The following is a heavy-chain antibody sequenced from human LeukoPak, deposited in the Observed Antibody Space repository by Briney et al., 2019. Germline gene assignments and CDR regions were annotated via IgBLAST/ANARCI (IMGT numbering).Heavy chain of an antibody. CDR2: IKQDGSEK. V-gene: IGHV3-7*01. Sequence: PGGSLRLSCAASGFTFSSYWMSWVRQAPGKGLEGVANIKQDGSEKYYVDSVKGRFTISRDNAKNSLYLQMNSLRAEDTAVYYCAREFPFSSGIGAFDYWGQGTLVTVSS. J-gene: IGHJ4*02. CDR1: GFTFSSYW. CDR3: AREFPFSSGIGAFDY. D-gene: IGHD6-19*01.